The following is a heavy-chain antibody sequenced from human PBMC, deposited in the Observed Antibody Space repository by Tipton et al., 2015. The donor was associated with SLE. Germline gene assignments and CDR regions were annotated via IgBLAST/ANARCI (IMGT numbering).Heavy chain of an antibody. CDR3: AILYGDYALEYFQH. V-gene: IGHV3-48*03. D-gene: IGHD4-17*01. CDR2: ISSSGSTI. Sequence: SLRLSCAASRFTFSSYEMNWVRQAPGKGLEWVSYISSSGSTIYYADSVKGRFTISRDNAKNSLYLQMNSLRAEDTAVYYCAILYGDYALEYFQHWGQGTLVTVSS. CDR1: RFTFSSYE. J-gene: IGHJ1*01.